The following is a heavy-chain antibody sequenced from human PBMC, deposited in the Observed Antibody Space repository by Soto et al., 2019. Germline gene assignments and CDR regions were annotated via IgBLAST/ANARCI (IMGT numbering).Heavy chain of an antibody. Sequence: QVQLQESGPGLVKPSGTLSLTCAVSGGSVSSGKWWSWVRQPPGEGLEWIGEIHHSGSTNYNPSLKSRVTISLDKSKNQFSLNRNSVTAADTALYYCAREGTNGYNLYYWGQGILVTVSS. J-gene: IGHJ4*02. CDR1: GGSVSSGKW. CDR3: AREGTNGYNLYY. V-gene: IGHV4-4*02. D-gene: IGHD3-10*01. CDR2: IHHSGST.